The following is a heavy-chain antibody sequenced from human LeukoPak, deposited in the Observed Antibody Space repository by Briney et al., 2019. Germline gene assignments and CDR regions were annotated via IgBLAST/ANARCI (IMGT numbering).Heavy chain of an antibody. V-gene: IGHV4-59*01. CDR1: GGSISTYD. CDR2: IYYSGSS. D-gene: IGHD1/OR15-1a*01. Sequence: SETLSLTCTVSGGSISTYDSSWIRQPPGKGLEWIGYIYYSGSSNYNPSLKSRVTMSVDRTKNQFSLKLTSVTAADTAVYYCARDATGTSLYYYYMDVWGKGTTVTVSS. CDR3: ARDATGTSLYYYYMDV. J-gene: IGHJ6*03.